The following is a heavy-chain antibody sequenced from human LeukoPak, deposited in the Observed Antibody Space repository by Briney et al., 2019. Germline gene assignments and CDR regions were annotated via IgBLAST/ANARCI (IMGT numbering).Heavy chain of an antibody. J-gene: IGHJ3*01. D-gene: IGHD2-2*01. V-gene: IGHV3-74*01. CDR3: ARGGVVPTAYPRRAFDL. CDR1: GFTFSSYW. CDR2: INIDGSTT. Sequence: GGSLRLSCAASGFTFSSYWMHWVRQAPGKGLVWVSRINIDGSTTNYADSVKGRFTISRDNAKNTLFLQMNSLRVEDTAVYYCARGGVVPTAYPRRAFDLWGQGTTVTVSS.